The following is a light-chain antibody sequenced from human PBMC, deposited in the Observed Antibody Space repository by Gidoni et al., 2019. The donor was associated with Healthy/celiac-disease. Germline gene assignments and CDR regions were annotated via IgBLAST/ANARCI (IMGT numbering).Light chain of an antibody. CDR1: KLGEKW. CDR3: QAGDSSTASYVV. J-gene: IGLJ2*01. Sequence: SYELTQPPSVSVPPGQTASITCSGDKLGEKWACWYQQKPGQFPVLVIYQDSKRPSVIPERFSGSNSGNTATLPISGTQAMDEADYYCQAGDSSTASYVVFGGGTKLTVL. V-gene: IGLV3-1*01. CDR2: QDS.